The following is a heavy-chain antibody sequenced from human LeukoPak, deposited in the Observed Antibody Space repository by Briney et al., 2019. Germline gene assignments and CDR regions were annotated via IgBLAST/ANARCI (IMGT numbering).Heavy chain of an antibody. CDR2: IKQDGSEK. D-gene: IGHD2-8*02. J-gene: IGHJ4*02. Sequence: GGSLRLSWAAAGFTFSSYWMSWVRQAPGKGLGWVANIKQDGSEKYYVDSVKGRFTISRDNAKNSLYLQMNSLRAEDTAIYYCATYRQVLLPFESWGQGTLVTVSS. CDR1: GFTFSSYW. CDR3: ATYRQVLLPFES. V-gene: IGHV3-7*03.